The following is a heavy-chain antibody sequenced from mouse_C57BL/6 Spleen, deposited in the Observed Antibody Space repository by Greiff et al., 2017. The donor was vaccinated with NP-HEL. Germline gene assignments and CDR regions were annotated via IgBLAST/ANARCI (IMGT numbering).Heavy chain of an antibody. CDR3: AREGYGSGYFDV. D-gene: IGHD1-1*01. Sequence: QVQLQQPGAELVKPGASVKLSCKASGYTFTSSWMHWVKQRPGQGLEWIGMIHPNSGSTNYNEKFKSKATLTVDKSSSTAYMQLSSLTSEDSAVYYCAREGYGSGYFDVWGTGTTVTVSS. J-gene: IGHJ1*03. CDR1: GYTFTSSW. CDR2: IHPNSGST. V-gene: IGHV1-64*01.